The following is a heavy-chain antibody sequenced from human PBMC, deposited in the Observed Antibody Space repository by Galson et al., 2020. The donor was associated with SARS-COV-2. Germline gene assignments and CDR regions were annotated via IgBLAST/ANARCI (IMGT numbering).Heavy chain of an antibody. J-gene: IGHJ3*02. D-gene: IGHD4-17*01. CDR2: ISHSGGT. Sequence: SETLSLTCAVSGTSISSGSYSWNWIRQPPGKGLEWIGYISHSGGTYYNPSLKSRVTISGDRSKNQFSLRLSSVTAADTAVYYCARLHYGEYAPEAFDIWGPGTRVTISS. CDR1: GTSISSGSYS. CDR3: ARLHYGEYAPEAFDI. V-gene: IGHV4-30-2*01.